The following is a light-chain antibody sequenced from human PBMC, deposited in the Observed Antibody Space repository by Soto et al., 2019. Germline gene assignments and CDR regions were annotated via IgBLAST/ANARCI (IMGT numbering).Light chain of an antibody. CDR2: RVS. CDR3: QQYSNWPYT. J-gene: IGKJ2*01. V-gene: IGKV3-15*01. CDR1: LPVSSN. Sequence: EIVMTQSPATLSVSPGESATLSCRASLPVSSNLAWYRQIPGQAPTLLIYRVSTRATDIPARFSGSGSGTEFTLTISSLESEDFAVYYCQQYSNWPYTFGPGTKLEIK.